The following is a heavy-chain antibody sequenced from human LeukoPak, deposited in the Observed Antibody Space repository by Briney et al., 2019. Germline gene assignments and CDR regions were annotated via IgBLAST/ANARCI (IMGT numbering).Heavy chain of an antibody. Sequence: PSETLSLTCTVSGGSISSGGYYWSWIRQHPGTGLEWIGYIYYSGSTYYNPSLKSRVTISVDTSKNQFSLKLSSVTAADTAVYYCARDLLKVGFDPWGQGTLVTVSS. CDR1: GGSISSGGYY. D-gene: IGHD3-16*01. CDR3: ARDLLKVGFDP. CDR2: IYYSGST. V-gene: IGHV4-31*03. J-gene: IGHJ5*02.